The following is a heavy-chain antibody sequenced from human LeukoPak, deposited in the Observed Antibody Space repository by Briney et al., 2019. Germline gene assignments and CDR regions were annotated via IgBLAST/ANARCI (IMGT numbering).Heavy chain of an antibody. CDR1: GFTFSSYA. V-gene: IGHV3-23*01. D-gene: IGHD3-22*01. CDR3: AKAYYYDSSAYYSGRLLYFQH. CDR2: ISGGGGST. J-gene: IGHJ1*01. Sequence: GGSLRLSCAASGFTFSSYAMSWIRQAPGKGLEGVSGISGGGGSTYYADSVKGRFTISRDNSKNTLYLQMDSLRAEDTAVYYCAKAYYYDSSAYYSGRLLYFQHWGQGTLVTVSS.